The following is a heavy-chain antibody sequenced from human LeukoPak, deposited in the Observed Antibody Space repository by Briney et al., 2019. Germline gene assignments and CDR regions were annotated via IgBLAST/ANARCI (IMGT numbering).Heavy chain of an antibody. CDR1: GGPFSGYY. CDR2: INHSGST. J-gene: IGHJ5*02. Sequence: SETLSLTCAVYGGPFSGYYWSWIRQPPGKGLEWIGEINHSGSTNYNPSLKSRVTISVDTSKNQFSLKLSSVTAADTAVYYCASQKSYGGNSGPWGQGTLVTVSS. CDR3: ASQKSYGGNSGP. D-gene: IGHD4-23*01. V-gene: IGHV4-34*01.